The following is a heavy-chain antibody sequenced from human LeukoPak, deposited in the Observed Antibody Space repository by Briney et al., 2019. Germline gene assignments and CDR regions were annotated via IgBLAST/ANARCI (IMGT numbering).Heavy chain of an antibody. CDR3: VRDPGTTVYYFDN. Sequence: GRSLRLSCVVSGFALRNYGTHWVRQAPGKGLEWVALIWFDGSKKYYADSVKGRFTISRDTSKNTLYLQLDGLRTEDSAVYYCVRDPGTTVYYFDNWGQGTLVTVSS. J-gene: IGHJ4*02. V-gene: IGHV3-33*01. D-gene: IGHD1-1*01. CDR1: GFALRNYG. CDR2: IWFDGSKK.